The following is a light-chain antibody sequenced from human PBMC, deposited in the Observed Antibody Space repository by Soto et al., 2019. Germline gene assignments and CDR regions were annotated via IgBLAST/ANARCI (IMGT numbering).Light chain of an antibody. CDR3: SSYPTSVTLYD. CDR2: EVS. CDR1: SRHVGAYNY. Sequence: QSALTQPAAVSGSPGQSITVSCTGTSRHVGAYNYVSWYQQHPGRAPKLLIYEVSNRPSGVSNRFSGSKSDNTASLTISGLQADDEADYYPSSYPTSVTLYDYXTGTKVTVL. V-gene: IGLV2-14*01. J-gene: IGLJ1*01.